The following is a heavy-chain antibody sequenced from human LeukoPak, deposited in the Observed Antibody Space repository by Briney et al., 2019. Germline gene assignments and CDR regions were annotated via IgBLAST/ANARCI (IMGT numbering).Heavy chain of an antibody. CDR2: IKQDGSEK. J-gene: IGHJ4*02. CDR3: ARDVSWQSLDY. V-gene: IGHV3-7*01. Sequence: GGSLRLSCAASGFTFRNYWMSWVRQAPGKGLEWVANIKQDGSEKNYVDSVKGRFTVSKDNAKNSLYLQINSLRAEDTAVYYCARDVSWQSLDYWGQGTLVTVSS. CDR1: GFTFRNYW. D-gene: IGHD6-13*01.